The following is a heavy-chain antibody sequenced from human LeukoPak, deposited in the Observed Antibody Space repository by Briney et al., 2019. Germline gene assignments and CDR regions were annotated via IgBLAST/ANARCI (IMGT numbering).Heavy chain of an antibody. J-gene: IGHJ4*02. CDR1: GFSFSAYC. D-gene: IGHD2-15*01. V-gene: IGHV3-7*01. CDR3: ARFGYVAAVDL. Sequence: GGSLSLSCAASGFSFSAYCWRWVRQAPGKGLEWVANINPAGTETYYVDPVKGRFTISRDNAKNLLYLQMNSLRAEDTAVYYCARFGYVAAVDLWGQGTLVTVSS. CDR2: INPAGTET.